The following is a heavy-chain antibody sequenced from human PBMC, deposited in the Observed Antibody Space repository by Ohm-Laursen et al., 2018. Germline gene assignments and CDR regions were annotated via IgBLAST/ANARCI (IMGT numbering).Heavy chain of an antibody. D-gene: IGHD6-19*01. V-gene: IGHV3-30*18. CDR3: AKARRGMVAGLDY. CDR1: GFTFSSYA. J-gene: IGHJ4*02. CDR2: ISYDGSNK. Sequence: SLRLSCSASGFTFSSYAMSWVRPAPGKGLEWVAVISYDGSNKYYADSVKGRFTISRDNSKNTLYLQMNSLRAEDTAVYYCAKARRGMVAGLDYWGQGTLVTVSS.